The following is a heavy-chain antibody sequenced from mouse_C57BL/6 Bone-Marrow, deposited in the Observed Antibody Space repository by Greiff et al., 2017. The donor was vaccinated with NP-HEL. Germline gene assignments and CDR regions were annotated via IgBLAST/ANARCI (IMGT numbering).Heavy chain of an antibody. CDR1: GFTFSDYG. Sequence: EVQLVESGGGLVKPGGSLKLSCAASGFTFSDYGMHWVRQAPEKGLEWVAYISSGSSTIYYADTVKGRFTISRDNAKNTLFLQMTSLRSEDTAMYYCARLRVYYYGSSPGFDVWGTGTTVTVSS. V-gene: IGHV5-17*01. J-gene: IGHJ1*03. D-gene: IGHD1-1*01. CDR3: ARLRVYYYGSSPGFDV. CDR2: ISSGSSTI.